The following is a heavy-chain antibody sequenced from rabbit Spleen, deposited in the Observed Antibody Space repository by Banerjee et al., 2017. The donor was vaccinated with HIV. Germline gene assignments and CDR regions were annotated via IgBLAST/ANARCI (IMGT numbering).Heavy chain of an antibody. CDR3: ARDLVGVIGWNFYL. J-gene: IGHJ4*01. CDR1: GFSFSSSDY. V-gene: IGHV1S40*01. CDR2: INAATAKP. D-gene: IGHD1-1*01. Sequence: QSLEESGGDLVKPGASLTLTCTASGFSFSSSDYMCWVRQAPGKGLEWIACINAATAKPVYATWAKGRFTISRTSSTTVTLRMTSLTATDTATYFCARDLVGVIGWNFYLWGPGTLVTVS.